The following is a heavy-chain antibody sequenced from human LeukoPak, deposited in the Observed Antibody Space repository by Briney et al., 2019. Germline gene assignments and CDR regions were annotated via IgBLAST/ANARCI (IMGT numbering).Heavy chain of an antibody. CDR2: VDPEDGET. Sequence: ASVKVSCKVSGYTFTDYYMHWVQQAPGKGPEWMGLVDPEDGETIYAEKFQGRVTITADTSTDTAYMELSSLRSEDTTVYYCATGRIAAAGTYWFDPWGQGTLVTVSS. J-gene: IGHJ5*02. D-gene: IGHD6-13*01. CDR1: GYTFTDYY. V-gene: IGHV1-69-2*01. CDR3: ATGRIAAAGTYWFDP.